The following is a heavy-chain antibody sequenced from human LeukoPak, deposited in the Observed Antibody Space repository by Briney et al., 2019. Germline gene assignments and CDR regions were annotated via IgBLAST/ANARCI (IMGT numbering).Heavy chain of an antibody. CDR1: GFTFTSFA. Sequence: GGSLRLSCAASGFTFTSFAMSWVRQALGKGLQWVSSISGSGGSTYYADSVKGRFTISRDNSKNTLYLQMNSLRAGDTAVYFCAKDLVLGPFDYWGQGTLVTVSS. V-gene: IGHV3-23*01. D-gene: IGHD6-6*01. CDR2: ISGSGGST. CDR3: AKDLVLGPFDY. J-gene: IGHJ4*02.